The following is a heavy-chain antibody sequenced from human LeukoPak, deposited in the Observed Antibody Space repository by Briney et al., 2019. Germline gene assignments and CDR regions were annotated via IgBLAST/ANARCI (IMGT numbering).Heavy chain of an antibody. D-gene: IGHD3-22*01. CDR2: ISSSSSTI. V-gene: IGHV3-48*01. CDR1: GFTFSSYS. J-gene: IGHJ4*02. Sequence: GGSQRLSCAASGFTFSSYSMNWVRQAPGKGLEWVSYISSSSSTIYYADSVKGRFTISRDNAKNSLYLQMNSLRAEDTAVYYCARGDFYDSSGKDYFDYWGQGTLVTVSS. CDR3: ARGDFYDSSGKDYFDY.